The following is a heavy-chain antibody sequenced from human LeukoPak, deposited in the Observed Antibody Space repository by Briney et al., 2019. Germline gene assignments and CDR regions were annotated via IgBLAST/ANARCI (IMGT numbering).Heavy chain of an antibody. CDR1: GFTFSRYW. CDR3: TRGSYGDYEY. V-gene: IGHV3-7*01. D-gene: IGHD4-17*01. CDR2: IKQDGSEK. J-gene: IGHJ4*02. Sequence: GGSLRLSCAATGFTFSRYWMSWVRQAPGKGLEWVANIKQDGSEKYYVDSVKGRFTISRDNAKNSLYPQMNSLRAEDTAVYYCTRGSYGDYEYWGQGTLVTVSS.